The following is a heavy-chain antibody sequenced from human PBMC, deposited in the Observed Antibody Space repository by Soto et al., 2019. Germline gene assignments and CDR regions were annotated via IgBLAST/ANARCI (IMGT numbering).Heavy chain of an antibody. V-gene: IGHV3-33*01. D-gene: IGHD3-9*01. CDR3: ARTFLPYYDILTGYYSWFDP. CDR2: IWYDGSNK. Sequence: VQLVESGGGVVQPGRSLRLSCAASGFTFSSYGMHWVRQAPGKGLEWVAVIWYDGSNKYYADSVKGRFTISRDNSKNTLYLQMNSLRAEDTAVYYCARTFLPYYDILTGYYSWFDPWGQGTLVTVSS. J-gene: IGHJ5*02. CDR1: GFTFSSYG.